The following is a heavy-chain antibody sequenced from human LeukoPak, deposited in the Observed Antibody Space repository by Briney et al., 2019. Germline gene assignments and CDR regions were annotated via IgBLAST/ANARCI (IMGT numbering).Heavy chain of an antibody. V-gene: IGHV3-30*02. CDR3: VKALHIAAAGTCDY. D-gene: IGHD6-13*01. J-gene: IGHJ4*02. CDR1: GFTFSSYV. Sequence: GGSLRLSCAAPGFTFSSYVMHWVRQAPGKGLERVSVIRDGGSSKYYADSVKGRFTISRDNSKNTLYLQMNSPRADETAVYYSVKALHIAAAGTCDYWGQGTLVTVSS. CDR2: IRDGGSSK.